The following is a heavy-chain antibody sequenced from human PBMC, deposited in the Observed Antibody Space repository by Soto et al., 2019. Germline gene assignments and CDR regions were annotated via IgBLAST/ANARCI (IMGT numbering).Heavy chain of an antibody. D-gene: IGHD6-19*01. J-gene: IGHJ4*01. CDR1: EYTFTSYA. Sequence: QVQLVQSGAEVKKPGASVKVSCKASEYTFTSYAMHWVRQAPGQRLEGMGWINGGNGNTKYSQKFQGRVTITGDTSECSAYMELSSVTSRYTAVHYCARARIAVAGARWFALGGQGTLVTVSS. CDR3: ARARIAVAGARWFAL. CDR2: INGGNGNT. V-gene: IGHV1-3*01.